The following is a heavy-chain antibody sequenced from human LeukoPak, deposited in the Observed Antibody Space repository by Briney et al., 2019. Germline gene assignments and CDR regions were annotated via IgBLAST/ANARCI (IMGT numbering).Heavy chain of an antibody. CDR2: IEPDASEN. V-gene: IGHV3-7*01. CDR3: ARGGSDSSRYWVY. J-gene: IGHJ4*02. Sequence: GGPLRLSCEASGFTFSRLWMMWLRQAPGKALEWLANIEPDASENYSSDSVTGRFIISRDNARNLLFLHMNSLSAADTAVYYCARGGSDSSRYWVYWGQGTLVTVSS. CDR1: GFTFSRLW. D-gene: IGHD6-13*01.